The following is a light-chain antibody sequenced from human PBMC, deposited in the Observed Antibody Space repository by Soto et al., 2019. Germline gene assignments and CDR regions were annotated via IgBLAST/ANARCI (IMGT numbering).Light chain of an antibody. Sequence: KQMSVYTGCLRASKEDRVTITCRASQSISSCLNWCQQKPGKAPKLLIYAASSLQSGVPSRFSGSGSGTDFTLTISSLQPQDLATYYCEQSYSTPPPFGHGTKVDIK. CDR2: AAS. J-gene: IGKJ1*01. V-gene: IGKV1-39*01. CDR3: EQSYSTPPP. CDR1: QSISSC.